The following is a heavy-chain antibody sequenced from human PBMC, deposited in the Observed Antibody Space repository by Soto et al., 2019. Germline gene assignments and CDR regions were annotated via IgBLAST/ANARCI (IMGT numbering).Heavy chain of an antibody. CDR3: ARAFFYQGSDSRGYSFDAFDF. D-gene: IGHD3-22*01. V-gene: IGHV1-18*01. J-gene: IGHJ3*01. Sequence: QVQLVQSGAEVKKPGASVKVSCKASGYTFTSSGMSWVRQAPGQGLEWLGWISAHTRSSEYAQRFQGRVTITTDSSTSTAYMELRSLRSDDSAVYYCARAFFYQGSDSRGYSFDAFDFWGPGTLVTVSS. CDR2: ISAHTRSS. CDR1: GYTFTSSG.